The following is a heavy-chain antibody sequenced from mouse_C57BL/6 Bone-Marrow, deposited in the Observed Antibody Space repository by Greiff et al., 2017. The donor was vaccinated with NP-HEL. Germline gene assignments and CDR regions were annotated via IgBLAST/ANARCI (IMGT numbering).Heavy chain of an antibody. D-gene: IGHD2-2*01. J-gene: IGHJ3*01. CDR2: FYPGDGDT. V-gene: IGHV1-82*01. CDR3: ARGYHWFAY. CDR1: GYAFSSSW. Sequence: QVQLKESGPELVKPGASVKISCKAFGYAFSSSWMNWVKQRPGKGLEWIGRFYPGDGDTNYNGKFKGKATLTADKSSSTAYMQLTSLTSEDSAVYFCARGYHWFAYWGQGTLFTVSA.